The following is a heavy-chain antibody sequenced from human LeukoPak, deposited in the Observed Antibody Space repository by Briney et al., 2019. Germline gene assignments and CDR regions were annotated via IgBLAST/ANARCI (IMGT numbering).Heavy chain of an antibody. CDR3: AKVAGSGRPNWAFDI. D-gene: IGHD3-10*01. Sequence: GGSLRLSCAASGFTFSSYAMTWVRQAPGKGLEWVSSISISGGNTYYADSVNGRFIISRDNSKNTLSLQMNSLRAEDTAVYYCAKVAGSGRPNWAFDIWGQGTMVTVSS. V-gene: IGHV3-23*01. CDR1: GFTFSSYA. J-gene: IGHJ3*02. CDR2: ISISGGNT.